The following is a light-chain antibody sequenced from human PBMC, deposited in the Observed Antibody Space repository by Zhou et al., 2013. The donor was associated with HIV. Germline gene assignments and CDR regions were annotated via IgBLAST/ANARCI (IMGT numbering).Light chain of an antibody. CDR2: AAS. V-gene: IGKV1-39*01. CDR1: QSISSY. CDR3: QQSYSLPWT. J-gene: IGKJ1*01. Sequence: DIQMTQSPSSLSASVGDRVTITCRASQSISSYLNWYQQKPGKAPKLLIYAASSLQSGVPSRFSGSGSGTEFTLTISSLQPDDFATYYCQQSYSLPWTFGQGTKVEI.